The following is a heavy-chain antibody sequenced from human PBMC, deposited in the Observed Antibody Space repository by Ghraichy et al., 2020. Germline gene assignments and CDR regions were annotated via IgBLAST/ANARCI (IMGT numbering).Heavy chain of an antibody. Sequence: SETLSLTCTVSGGSISSSSYYWGWIRQPPGKGLEWIGSIYYTGNTYYNPSLKSRVTISVDTSKNQFSLKLSSVTAADTAVYYCASGYGSGCFDYWGQGTLVTVSS. CDR1: GGSISSSSYY. D-gene: IGHD6-19*01. J-gene: IGHJ4*02. CDR2: IYYTGNT. V-gene: IGHV4-39*01. CDR3: ASGYGSGCFDY.